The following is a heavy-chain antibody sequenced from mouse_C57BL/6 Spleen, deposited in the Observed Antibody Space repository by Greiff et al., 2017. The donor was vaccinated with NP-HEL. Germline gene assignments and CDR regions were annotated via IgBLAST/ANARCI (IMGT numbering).Heavy chain of an antibody. CDR3: ARWYGSSYDYFDV. CDR1: GFNIKDYY. CDR2: IDPEDGET. J-gene: IGHJ1*03. V-gene: IGHV14-2*01. Sequence: EVKLQQSGAELVKPGASVKLSCTASGFNIKDYYMHWVKQRTEQGLEWIGRIDPEDGETKYAPKFQGKATITADTSSNTAYLQLSSLTSEDTAVYYCARWYGSSYDYFDVWGTGTTVTVSS. D-gene: IGHD1-1*01.